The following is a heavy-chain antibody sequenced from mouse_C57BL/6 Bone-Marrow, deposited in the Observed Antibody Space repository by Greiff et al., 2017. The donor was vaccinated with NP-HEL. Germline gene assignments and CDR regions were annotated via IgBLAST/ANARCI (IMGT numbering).Heavy chain of an antibody. CDR3: ARGRDGSSRFAY. V-gene: IGHV1-54*01. J-gene: IGHJ3*01. Sequence: QVHVKQSGAELVRPGTSVKVSCKASGYAFTNYLIEWVKQRPGQGLEWIGVINPGSGGTNYNEKFKGKATLTADKSSSTAYMQLSSLTSEDSAVYFCARGRDGSSRFAYWGQGTLVTVSA. CDR1: GYAFTNYL. CDR2: INPGSGGT. D-gene: IGHD1-1*01.